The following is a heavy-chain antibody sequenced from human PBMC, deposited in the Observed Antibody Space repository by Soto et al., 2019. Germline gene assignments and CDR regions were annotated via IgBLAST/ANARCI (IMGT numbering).Heavy chain of an antibody. V-gene: IGHV3-15*07. CDR2: IKSKTDGGTT. Sequence: PGGSLRLSCAASGFTFSNAWMNWVRQAPGKGLEWVGRIKSKTDGGTTDYAAPVKGRFTISRGDSKKTLYLQMNSLKTEDTAVYYCTTEGYYYDSSGYRPFDYWGQGTLVTVSS. J-gene: IGHJ4*02. CDR3: TTEGYYYDSSGYRPFDY. CDR1: GFTFSNAW. D-gene: IGHD3-22*01.